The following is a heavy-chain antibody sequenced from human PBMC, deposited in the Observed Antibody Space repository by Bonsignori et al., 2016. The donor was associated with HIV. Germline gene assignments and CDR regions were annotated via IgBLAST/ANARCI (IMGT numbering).Heavy chain of an antibody. CDR2: INHSGST. D-gene: IGHD5-12*01. V-gene: IGHV4-34*01. J-gene: IGHJ4*02. CDR3: ARGGIYVDIVAEYYFDY. Sequence: WIRQPPGKGLEWIGEINHSGSTNYNPSLKSRVTISVDTSKNQFSLKLSSVTAADTAVYYCARGGIYVDIVAEYYFDYWGQGTLVTVSS.